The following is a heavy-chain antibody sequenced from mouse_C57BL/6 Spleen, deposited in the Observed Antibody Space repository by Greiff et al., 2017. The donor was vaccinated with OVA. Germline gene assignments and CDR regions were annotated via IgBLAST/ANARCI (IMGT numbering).Heavy chain of an antibody. CDR3: ASENYEQVDY. D-gene: IGHD2-4*01. CDR2: IHPSDSDT. J-gene: IGHJ4*01. CDR1: GYTFTSYW. Sequence: QVQLQQPGAELVKPGASVKVSCKASGYTFTSYWMHWVKQSPGQGLEWIGRIHPSDSDTNYNQKFKGKSTLTIDKSSSTAYMQLSNLTSEDSAVYYCASENYEQVDYWGQGTSVTVSS. V-gene: IGHV1-74*01.